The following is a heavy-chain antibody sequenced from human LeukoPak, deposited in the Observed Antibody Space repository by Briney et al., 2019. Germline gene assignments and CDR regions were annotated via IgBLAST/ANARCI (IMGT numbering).Heavy chain of an antibody. CDR3: ARDSPFDSGYYYVAGLDFDY. CDR1: GYTFTSYG. Sequence: GASVKVSCKASGYTFTSYGISWVRQAPGQGLEWMGWISAYNGNTNYAQKLQGRVTMTTDTSTSTAYMELRSLRSDDTAVYYCARDSPFDSGYYYVAGLDFDYWGQGTLVTVSS. J-gene: IGHJ4*02. V-gene: IGHV1-18*01. CDR2: ISAYNGNT. D-gene: IGHD3-22*01.